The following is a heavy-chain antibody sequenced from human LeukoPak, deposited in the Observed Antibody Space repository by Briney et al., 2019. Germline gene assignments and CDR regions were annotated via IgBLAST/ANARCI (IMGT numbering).Heavy chain of an antibody. Sequence: GGSLRLSCAASGFTFSSFSMNWARQAPGKGLEWVSSISSSSSYIYYADSVKGRFTISRDNAKNSLYLQMNSLRAEDTAVYYCAKDKQIGYSSGWYPQYYFDYWGQGTLVTVSS. CDR3: AKDKQIGYSSGWYPQYYFDY. V-gene: IGHV3-21*01. CDR2: ISSSSSYI. CDR1: GFTFSSFS. J-gene: IGHJ4*02. D-gene: IGHD6-19*01.